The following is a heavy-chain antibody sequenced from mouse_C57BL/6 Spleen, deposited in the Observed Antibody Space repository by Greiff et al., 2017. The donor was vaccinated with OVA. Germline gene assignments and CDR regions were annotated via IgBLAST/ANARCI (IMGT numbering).Heavy chain of an antibody. Sequence: EVQLQQSGAELVRPGASVKLSCTASGFNIKDDYMHWVKQRPEQGLEWIGWIDPENGDTEYASKFQGKATITADTSSNTAYLQLSSLTSEDTAVYYCTTGDDGTGLDYWGQGTTLTVSS. CDR1: GFNIKDDY. V-gene: IGHV14-4*01. CDR3: TTGDDGTGLDY. J-gene: IGHJ2*01. D-gene: IGHD2-3*01. CDR2: IDPENGDT.